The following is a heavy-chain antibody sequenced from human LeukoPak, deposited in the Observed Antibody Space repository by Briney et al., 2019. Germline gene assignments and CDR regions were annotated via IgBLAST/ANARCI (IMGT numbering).Heavy chain of an antibody. V-gene: IGHV4-31*03. CDR2: IYYSGTT. Sequence: SETLSLTCTVSGGSISSGGYYWSWIRQHPGKDLEWIGYIYYSGTTYYNPSLKSRVTMSVDTSKNQFSLKLSSVTAADTAVYYCARGGYYFYYGMDVWGQGTTVTVSS. J-gene: IGHJ6*02. CDR1: GGSISSGGYY. CDR3: ARGGYYFYYGMDV.